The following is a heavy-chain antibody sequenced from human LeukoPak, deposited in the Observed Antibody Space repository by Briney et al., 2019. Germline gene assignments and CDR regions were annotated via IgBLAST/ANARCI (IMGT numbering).Heavy chain of an antibody. CDR3: ARSVPDYTRFDY. J-gene: IGHJ4*02. V-gene: IGHV3-23*05. Sequence: GGSLRLSCVASGFTFSDYAMNRVRQAPGKGLEWVSTFKTKYHQVYYAESVRGRFIISTDNSRNTVFLQMNSLRADDTALYYCARSVPDYTRFDYWGQGALVTVSS. CDR1: GFTFSDYA. D-gene: IGHD4-11*01. CDR2: FKTKYHQV.